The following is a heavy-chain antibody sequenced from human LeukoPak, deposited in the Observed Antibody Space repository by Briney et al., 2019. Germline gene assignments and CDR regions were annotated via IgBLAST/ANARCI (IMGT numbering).Heavy chain of an antibody. CDR3: ARTPYYDSSGYPDY. Sequence: EASVKVSCKASGYTFTGYYMHWVRQAPGQGLEWMGWINPNSGGTNYAQKFQGWVTMTRDTSISTAYMELSRLRFDDTAVYYCARTPYYDSSGYPDYWGQGTLVTVSS. D-gene: IGHD3-22*01. CDR1: GYTFTGYY. V-gene: IGHV1-2*04. J-gene: IGHJ4*02. CDR2: INPNSGGT.